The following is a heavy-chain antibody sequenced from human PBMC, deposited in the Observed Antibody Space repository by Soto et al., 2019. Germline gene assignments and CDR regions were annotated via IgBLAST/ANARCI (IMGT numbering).Heavy chain of an antibody. CDR2: IYYTGST. V-gene: IGHV4-59*01. CDR1: GVSISSYY. Sequence: SETLSLTYTVSGVSISSYYWSWIRQTPGKGLEYIGYIYYTGSTKYNPSLKSRVTISVDTSKNQFSLRLTSMTAADTAVYYCARGDVVVPAAWFDPWGQGSLVTVSS. CDR3: ARGDVVVPAAWFDP. J-gene: IGHJ5*02. D-gene: IGHD2-2*01.